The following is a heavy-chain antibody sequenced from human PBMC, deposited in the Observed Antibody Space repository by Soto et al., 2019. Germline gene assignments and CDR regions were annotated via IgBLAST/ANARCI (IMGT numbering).Heavy chain of an antibody. Sequence: QVQLQESGPGLVKPSQTLSLTCTVSGGSLKSGGYYWSWIRQHPGRGLEWIGYIYYTGRPYYNPSLESRVTFSVDTSKNPCSLKLGSVPAADTAVYYCARDVTSNPYCLDLWGHGTLVTVSS. V-gene: IGHV4-31*02. J-gene: IGHJ5*02. CDR1: GGSLKSGGYY. D-gene: IGHD2-2*01. CDR2: IYYTGRP. CDR3: ARDVTSNPYCLDL.